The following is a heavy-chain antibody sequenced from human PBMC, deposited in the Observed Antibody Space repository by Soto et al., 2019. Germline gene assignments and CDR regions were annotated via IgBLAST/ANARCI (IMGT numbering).Heavy chain of an antibody. Sequence: QVQLVESGGGVVQPGRSLRLSCAASGFTFSSYGMHWVRQAPGKGLEWVAVIWYDGSNKYYADSVKGRFTISRDNSKNTLDLQMNSMRAEDTAVYYCARDRGVEYSSSGHAFDIWGQGTMVTVSS. J-gene: IGHJ3*02. CDR2: IWYDGSNK. V-gene: IGHV3-33*01. D-gene: IGHD6-6*01. CDR1: GFTFSSYG. CDR3: ARDRGVEYSSSGHAFDI.